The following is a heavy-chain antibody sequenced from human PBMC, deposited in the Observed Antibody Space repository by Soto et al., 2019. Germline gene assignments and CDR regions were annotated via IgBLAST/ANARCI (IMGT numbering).Heavy chain of an antibody. V-gene: IGHV3-23*01. CDR3: ARRNYVGLYFDY. Sequence: EVQLLESGGGLVQPGGSLRLSCAASGFTFSSYAMSWVRQAPGKGLEWVSVISGSGDSTYYADSVKGRFTISRDNSKNTLYLQMNSLRAEDTAVYYCARRNYVGLYFDYWGQGTLVTVS. D-gene: IGHD1-7*01. CDR1: GFTFSSYA. CDR2: ISGSGDST. J-gene: IGHJ4*02.